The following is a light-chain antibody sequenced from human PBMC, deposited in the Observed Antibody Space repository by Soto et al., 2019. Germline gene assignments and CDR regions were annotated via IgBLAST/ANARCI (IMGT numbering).Light chain of an antibody. V-gene: IGKV2-24*01. Sequence: DVVLTQTPLSSPVTLGQPASISCRSSQSLVYSDGNTYLSWLQQRPGQPPRLLIYRVSNRFSGVPDRFSGSGAGTDFTRKISRVEAEDGGVYYCLQLSHCPRTFGQGTRVEIK. CDR2: RVS. CDR3: LQLSHCPRT. J-gene: IGKJ1*01. CDR1: QSLVYSDGNTY.